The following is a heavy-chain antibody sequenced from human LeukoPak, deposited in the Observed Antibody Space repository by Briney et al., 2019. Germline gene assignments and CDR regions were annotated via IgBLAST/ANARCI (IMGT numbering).Heavy chain of an antibody. V-gene: IGHV1-46*01. CDR2: INPSGGST. D-gene: IGHD3-22*01. J-gene: IGHJ3*02. CDR3: ARVRGSSGYYSFDAFDI. CDR1: GYTFTSYY. Sequence: GASVKVSCKASGYTFTSYYIHWVRQAPGQGLEWMGIINPSGGSTSYAQKFQGRVTMTRDTSISTAYMELSRLRSDDTAVYYCARVRGSSGYYSFDAFDIWGQGTMVTVSS.